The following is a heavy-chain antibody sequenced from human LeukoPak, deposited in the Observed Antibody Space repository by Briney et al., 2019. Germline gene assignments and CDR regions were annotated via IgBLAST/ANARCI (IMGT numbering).Heavy chain of an antibody. V-gene: IGHV3-23*01. Sequence: GGSLRLSCAASGFTFSSDAMSWVRQAPGKGLEWVSAISGSGGGTYYADSVKGRFTISRDNSKNTLYLQMNSLRAEDTAVYYCAKRHQNYYDSSGYYIDYWGQGTLVTVSS. CDR2: ISGSGGGT. J-gene: IGHJ4*02. CDR1: GFTFSSDA. CDR3: AKRHQNYYDSSGYYIDY. D-gene: IGHD3-22*01.